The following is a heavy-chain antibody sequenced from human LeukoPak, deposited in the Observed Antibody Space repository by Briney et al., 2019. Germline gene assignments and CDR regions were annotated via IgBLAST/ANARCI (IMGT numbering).Heavy chain of an antibody. CDR2: INSDGSST. J-gene: IGHJ6*03. CDR3: AKGSFYCTSNTCPQYYYYMDV. CDR1: GFTFSSYW. D-gene: IGHD2-2*01. Sequence: PGGSLRLSCAASGFTFSSYWMHWVRQTPGKGLVWVSRINSDGSSTVSADSVKGRFTISRDTSMNTLSLQMNSLRAEDTAVYYCAKGSFYCTSNTCPQYYYYMDVWGKGTTVTVSS. V-gene: IGHV3-74*01.